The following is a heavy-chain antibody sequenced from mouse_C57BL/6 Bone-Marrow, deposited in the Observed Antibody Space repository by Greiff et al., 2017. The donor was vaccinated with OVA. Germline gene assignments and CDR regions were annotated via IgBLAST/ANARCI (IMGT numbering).Heavy chain of an antibody. Sequence: QVQLKESGAELARPGASVKLSCKASGFTFTSYGISWVKQRTGQGLEWIGEIYPRSGNTYYNEKFKGKATLTADKSSSTAYMVLRSLTSEDSAVYFCATRNFYYGNLWFAYWGQGTLVTVSA. J-gene: IGHJ3*01. CDR3: ATRNFYYGNLWFAY. D-gene: IGHD2-1*01. CDR2: IYPRSGNT. V-gene: IGHV1-81*01. CDR1: GFTFTSYG.